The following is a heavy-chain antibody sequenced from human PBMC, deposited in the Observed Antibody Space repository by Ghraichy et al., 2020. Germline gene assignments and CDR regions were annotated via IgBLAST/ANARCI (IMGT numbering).Heavy chain of an antibody. CDR2: ITYIDSTT. Sequence: GGSLRLSCAASGVTFNIYAMSWVRQALGKGLEWVSGITYIDSTTYYANSVKGRFTISRDNSNNTVSLQMNSLRAEDTAVYYCAKDVRETFGYGLYGMDVWGQGTTVTVSS. CDR3: AKDVRETFGYGLYGMDV. V-gene: IGHV3-23*01. D-gene: IGHD5-18*01. J-gene: IGHJ6*02. CDR1: GVTFNIYA.